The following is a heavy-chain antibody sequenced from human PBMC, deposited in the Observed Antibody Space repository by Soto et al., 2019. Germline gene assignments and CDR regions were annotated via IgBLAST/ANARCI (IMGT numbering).Heavy chain of an antibody. CDR1: GGSFSGYY. D-gene: IGHD3-9*01. Sequence: SETLSLTCAVYGGSFSGYYWSWIRQPPGKGLEWIGEINHSGSTNYNPSLKSRVTISVDTSKNQFSLKLSSVTAVDTAVYYCARGQGLLRYFEIWGQGTMVTVSS. CDR2: INHSGST. V-gene: IGHV4-34*01. CDR3: ARGQGLLRYFEI. J-gene: IGHJ3*02.